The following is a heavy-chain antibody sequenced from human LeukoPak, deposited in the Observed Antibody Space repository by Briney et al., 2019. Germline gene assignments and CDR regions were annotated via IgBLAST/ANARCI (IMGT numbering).Heavy chain of an antibody. V-gene: IGHV1-2*02. Sequence: ASVKVSCKASGYTFTGDFLHWVRQAPGQGLEWMGWINPNNGATNYAQKFQGRVTMTRDTSISTVYMQLNSLRSDDTAVYFCARDTCSGPSCLDYWRQGTLVTVSS. CDR3: ARDTCSGPSCLDY. D-gene: IGHD2-2*01. CDR1: GYTFTGDF. CDR2: INPNNGAT. J-gene: IGHJ4*02.